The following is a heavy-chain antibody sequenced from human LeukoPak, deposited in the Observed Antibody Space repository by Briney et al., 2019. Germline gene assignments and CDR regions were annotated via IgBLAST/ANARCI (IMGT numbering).Heavy chain of an antibody. CDR2: ISGSGGST. CDR1: GFTFSDCY. J-gene: IGHJ4*02. V-gene: IGHV3-23*01. D-gene: IGHD2/OR15-2a*01. CDR3: AKDPSSSNHYFDS. Sequence: SGGSLRLSCAASGFTFSDCYMSWVRQAPGKGLEWVSVISGSGGSTYYADSVRGRFTISRDNSKNTLSLQMNSLRAEDTAVYYCAKDPSSSNHYFDSWGQGTLVTVSS.